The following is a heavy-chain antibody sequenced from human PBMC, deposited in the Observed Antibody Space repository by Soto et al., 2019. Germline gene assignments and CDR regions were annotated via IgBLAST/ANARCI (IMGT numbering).Heavy chain of an antibody. J-gene: IGHJ4*02. Sequence: PGGSLRLSCAASGFIFSTYTIHWVLQAPGKGLEWVSTISYSSKSIYYADSVKGRFTISRDNAKNSLYLQMSSLRAEDTAIFYCASPDSSAYGRPFHFWGQGTLVTVSS. V-gene: IGHV3-21*01. CDR1: GFIFSTYT. CDR3: ASPDSSAYGRPFHF. D-gene: IGHD3-22*01. CDR2: ISYSSKSI.